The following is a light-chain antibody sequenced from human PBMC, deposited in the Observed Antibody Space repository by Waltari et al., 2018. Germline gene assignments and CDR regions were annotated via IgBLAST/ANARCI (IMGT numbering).Light chain of an antibody. Sequence: EIVLTQSPATLSLSPGERATFSCRASQSVSNFLAWYQQKPGQAPRLLIYDASKRATGIPARFSGSGSGTDFTLTIGSLEPEDFAVYYCQQRSSWPQTFGLGTKLEIK. V-gene: IGKV3-11*01. CDR3: QQRSSWPQT. CDR2: DAS. CDR1: QSVSNF. J-gene: IGKJ2*01.